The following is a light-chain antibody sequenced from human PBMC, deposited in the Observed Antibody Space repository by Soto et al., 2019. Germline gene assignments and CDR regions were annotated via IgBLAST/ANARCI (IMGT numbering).Light chain of an antibody. CDR2: GAS. CDR3: QQSYSTPWT. CDR1: QSISSN. Sequence: DIQMTQSPSSLSASVGDRVTIACRASQSISSNLNWYQQKPGKAPEVLIYGASRLQSGDPSRFSGSGSGTAFTLAISNLQPEDLATYYCQQSYSTPWTFGQGTKVEIK. V-gene: IGKV1-39*01. J-gene: IGKJ1*01.